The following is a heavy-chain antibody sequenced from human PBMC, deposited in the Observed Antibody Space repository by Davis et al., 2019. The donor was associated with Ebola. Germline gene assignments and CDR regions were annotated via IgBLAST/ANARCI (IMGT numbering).Heavy chain of an antibody. CDR3: ARGLSGSPPPAAIFDY. CDR2: INHSGST. Sequence: SETLSLTCTVSGGSISSGGYYWSWIRQPPGKGLEWIGQINHSGSTSHNPSLKSRVTISVDTSKNQFSLKLTSVTAADTAVYFCARGLSGSPPPAAIFDYWGQGTLVTVSS. CDR1: GGSISSGGYY. J-gene: IGHJ4*02. D-gene: IGHD2-2*01. V-gene: IGHV4-39*07.